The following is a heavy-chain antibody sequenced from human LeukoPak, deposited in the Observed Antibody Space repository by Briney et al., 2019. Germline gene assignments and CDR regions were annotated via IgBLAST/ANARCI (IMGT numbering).Heavy chain of an antibody. CDR3: AKDHRYYYDSSGYVGY. V-gene: IGHV3-53*01. CDR2: IYSGGST. J-gene: IGHJ4*02. D-gene: IGHD3-22*01. Sequence: GGSLRLSCAASGFTVSSNYMSWVRQAPGKGLEWVSVIYSGGSTYYADSVKGRLTISRDNSKNTLYLQMNSLRAEDTAVYYCAKDHRYYYDSSGYVGYWGQGTLVTVSS. CDR1: GFTVSSNY.